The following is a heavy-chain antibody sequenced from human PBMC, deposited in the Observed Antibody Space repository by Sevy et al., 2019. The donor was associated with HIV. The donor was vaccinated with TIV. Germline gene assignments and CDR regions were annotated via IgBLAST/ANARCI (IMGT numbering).Heavy chain of an antibody. D-gene: IGHD2-2*01. J-gene: IGHJ6*02. CDR1: GFTFSGYA. CDR2: ISGKGGST. Sequence: GGSLRLSCADSGFTFSGYAMSWVRQAPGKGLEWVSAISGKGGSTHYADSVEGRFTISRDNSKNTLYLQMNSLRAEDTAVYYCAKTINSGGGVVPAANYYYYGMDVWGQGTTVTVSS. V-gene: IGHV3-23*01. CDR3: AKTINSGGGVVPAANYYYYGMDV.